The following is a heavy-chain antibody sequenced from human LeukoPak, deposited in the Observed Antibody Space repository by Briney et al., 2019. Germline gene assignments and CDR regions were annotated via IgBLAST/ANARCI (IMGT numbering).Heavy chain of an antibody. CDR3: ARTASSGYFYFAY. CDR1: GFTFSSYA. Sequence: GGSLRLSCAASGFTFSSYAMTCVRQAPGRGLEWASALSGNGGTTYYADSVKGRFTISRDNSKNTLYLQMNSLTAEHTAVYYCARTASSGYFYFAYWGQGTLVTVSS. J-gene: IGHJ4*02. V-gene: IGHV3-23*01. CDR2: LSGNGGTT. D-gene: IGHD3-22*01.